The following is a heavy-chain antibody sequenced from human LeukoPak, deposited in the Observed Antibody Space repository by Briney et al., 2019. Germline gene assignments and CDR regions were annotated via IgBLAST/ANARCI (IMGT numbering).Heavy chain of an antibody. Sequence: PGGSLRLSCAASGFTFTSYAMSWVRQAPGKGLEWVSTISYSGASTYYADSVKGRFTISRDNSKNTLYLRMNSLRAEDTALYYCAKVEYSRSPPVDYWGQGTLVSVSS. CDR2: ISYSGAST. CDR1: GFTFTSYA. D-gene: IGHD6-6*01. J-gene: IGHJ4*02. V-gene: IGHV3-23*01. CDR3: AKVEYSRSPPVDY.